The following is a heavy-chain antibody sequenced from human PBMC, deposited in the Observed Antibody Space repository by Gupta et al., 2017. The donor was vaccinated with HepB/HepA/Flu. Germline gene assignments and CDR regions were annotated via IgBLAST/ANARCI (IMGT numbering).Heavy chain of an antibody. V-gene: IGHV4-4*07. CDR2: MHSSETT. J-gene: IGHJ5*02. CDR3: ARWEKYRRVFDP. D-gene: IGHD1-26*01. CDR1: GGSISDEY. Sequence: QVQLQESGPGLVKPSATLSLTCTVSGGSISDEYWSWIRQAAGKGLECIGRMHSSETTVYNPSLKSRVTMSLDTAKNQFSLTLRSVTAADTAVYYCARWEKYRRVFDPWGQGTLVTVSS.